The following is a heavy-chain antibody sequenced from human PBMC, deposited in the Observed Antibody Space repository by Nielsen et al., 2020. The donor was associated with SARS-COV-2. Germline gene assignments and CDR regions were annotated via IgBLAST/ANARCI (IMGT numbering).Heavy chain of an antibody. J-gene: IGHJ4*02. V-gene: IGHV3-20*04. CDR3: VRGLQVPNGLAHR. CDR1: GFTFDDYG. D-gene: IGHD3-16*01. Sequence: GGSLRLSCAASGFTFDDYGMSWVRQAPGKGLEWVSGINWNGGSTGYADSVKGRFTISRDNTKNTLYLQMNSLRAEDTAVYYCVRGLQVPNGLAHRWGQGTLVTVSS. CDR2: INWNGGST.